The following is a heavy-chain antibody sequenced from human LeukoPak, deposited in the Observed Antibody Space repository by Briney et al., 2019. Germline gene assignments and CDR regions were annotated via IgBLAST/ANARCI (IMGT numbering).Heavy chain of an antibody. V-gene: IGHV1-18*01. J-gene: IGHJ4*02. CDR1: GYSFSIYG. D-gene: IGHD4-17*01. CDR2: ISASDGTT. Sequence: ASVQVSCKASGYSFSIYGISWARQAPGQGLEYLGWISASDGTTNYAQKVQDRVTMTTDTSTSTAYLELRSLRSEDTAVYYCARCGAAVTTHFSHWGQGTLVTVSS. CDR3: ARCGAAVTTHFSH.